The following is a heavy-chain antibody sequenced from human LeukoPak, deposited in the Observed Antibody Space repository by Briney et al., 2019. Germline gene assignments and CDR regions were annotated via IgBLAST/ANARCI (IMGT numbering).Heavy chain of an antibody. CDR1: GGAISSDNYY. CDR2: INYSGTT. V-gene: IGHV4-39*01. Sequence: PSETLSLTCTVSGGAISSDNYYWGWIRQPPGKGLEWIGSINYSGTTYYNPSLKSRVSISVDTSRTQFSLRLSSVTAADTAVYYCARLSDYCGQGTLVTVSS. CDR3: ARLSDY. J-gene: IGHJ4*02.